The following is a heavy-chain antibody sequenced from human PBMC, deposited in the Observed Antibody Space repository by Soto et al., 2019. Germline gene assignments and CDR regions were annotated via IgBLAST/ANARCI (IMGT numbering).Heavy chain of an antibody. CDR2: VYYTGNT. CDR1: GDSISGFY. Sequence: PSETLSLTCTVSGDSISGFYWGWIRQAPGKGLEWIGCVYYTGNTNYNPSLKSRVTMSLDTSKNQFSLKLSSVTAADTAMYYCARLPWADYGGIFDPWGQGTLVTVSS. J-gene: IGHJ5*02. CDR3: ARLPWADYGGIFDP. V-gene: IGHV4-59*08. D-gene: IGHD4-17*01.